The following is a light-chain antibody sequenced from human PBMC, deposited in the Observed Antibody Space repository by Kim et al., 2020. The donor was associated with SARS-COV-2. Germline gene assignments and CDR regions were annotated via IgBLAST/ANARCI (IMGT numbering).Light chain of an antibody. Sequence: DIQMTQSPSSVSASVGDRVTITCRASQGISSWLAWYQQNPGKAPRLLIYAASSLQSGVPSRFSGSGSGTDFTLTISSLQPEDVATYYCQQYDRSPCTFGQGTKVEIK. CDR3: QQYDRSPCT. CDR2: AAS. CDR1: QGISSW. V-gene: IGKV1-27*01. J-gene: IGKJ1*01.